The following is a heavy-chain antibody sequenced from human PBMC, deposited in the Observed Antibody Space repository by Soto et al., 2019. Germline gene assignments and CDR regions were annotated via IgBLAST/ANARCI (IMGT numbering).Heavy chain of an antibody. CDR3: ARDSSPSYNSTWYDAFNS. J-gene: IGHJ3*02. D-gene: IGHD6-13*01. CDR2: IKQDESKR. CDR1: GFTFSSYW. V-gene: IGHV3-7*05. Sequence: EVQLVESGGGLVQPGGSLRLSCAASGFTFSSYWMTWVRQAPGKGLERVSNIKQDESKRYYVDSVEGRFTISRDNAKNSLFLPMHSLRADDTAVYVGARDSSPSYNSTWYDAFNSWGRGTMVTVSS.